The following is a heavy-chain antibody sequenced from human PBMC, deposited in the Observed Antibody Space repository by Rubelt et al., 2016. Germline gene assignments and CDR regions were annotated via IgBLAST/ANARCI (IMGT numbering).Heavy chain of an antibody. CDR1: GFTFNNYG. CDR3: AKQEEGSYFEY. CDR2: ISYDGGAK. J-gene: IGHJ4*02. Sequence: QVQLVESGGGVVQPGRSLRLSCAVSGFTFNNYGMHWVRQAPGKGLEWVAVISYDGGAKYYADSVKGRFTSARDNSENTMYLQMDSLRTEDTAVYYCAKQEEGSYFEYWGQGTLVTVSS. V-gene: IGHV3-30*18.